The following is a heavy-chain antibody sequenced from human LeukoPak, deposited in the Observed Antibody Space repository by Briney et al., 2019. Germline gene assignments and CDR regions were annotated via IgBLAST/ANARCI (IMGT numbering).Heavy chain of an antibody. D-gene: IGHD6-6*01. Sequence: SETLSLTCTVSGGSISSYYWSWIRQPPGKGLEWIGRIYTSGSTTYNPSLKSRVTMSVDTSKNQFSLKLSSVTAADTAVYYCARDKQLEHYYYYYMDVWGKGTTVTVSS. J-gene: IGHJ6*03. CDR2: IYTSGST. CDR1: GGSISSYY. CDR3: ARDKQLEHYYYYYMDV. V-gene: IGHV4-4*07.